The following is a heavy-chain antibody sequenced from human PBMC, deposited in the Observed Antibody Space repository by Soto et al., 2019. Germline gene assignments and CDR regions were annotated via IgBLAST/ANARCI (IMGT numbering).Heavy chain of an antibody. D-gene: IGHD5-12*01. CDR1: GGTFSSYA. J-gene: IGHJ4*02. CDR3: ARVGPLVATYFDY. CDR2: IIPIFGTA. Sequence: ASVKVSCKASGGTFSSYAISRVRQAPGQGLEWMGGIIPIFGTANYAQKFQGRVTITADTSTSTAYMEMSSLRSEDTAVYYCARVGPLVATYFDYWGQGTLVTVSS. V-gene: IGHV1-69*06.